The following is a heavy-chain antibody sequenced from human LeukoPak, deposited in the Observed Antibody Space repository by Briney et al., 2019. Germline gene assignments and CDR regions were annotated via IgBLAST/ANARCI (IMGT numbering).Heavy chain of an antibody. D-gene: IGHD5-18*01. Sequence: SETLSLTCTVSGGSISSYYWSWIRQPPGKGLEWIAYIDYRGSTTYNPSLRSRVTISVDTSRNQFSLKLYSVTAADTAVYYCARSRSGYSYDHAAFEIWGQGTMVTVSS. CDR3: ARSRSGYSYDHAAFEI. V-gene: IGHV4-59*01. J-gene: IGHJ3*02. CDR1: GGSISSYY. CDR2: IDYRGST.